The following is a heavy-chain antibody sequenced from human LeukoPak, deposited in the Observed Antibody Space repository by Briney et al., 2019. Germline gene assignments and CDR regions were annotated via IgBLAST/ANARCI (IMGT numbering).Heavy chain of an antibody. CDR3: ARGVTGIYYYYYMDV. Sequence: ASVKVSCKASGYTFTGYYIHWVRQAPGQGLEWMGWINPNSGGTNYAQKFQGGVTMTRDTPISTAYMELSRLRSDDTAVYYCARGVTGIYYYYYMDVWGKGTTVTVSS. V-gene: IGHV1-2*02. CDR1: GYTFTGYY. D-gene: IGHD3-10*01. CDR2: INPNSGGT. J-gene: IGHJ6*03.